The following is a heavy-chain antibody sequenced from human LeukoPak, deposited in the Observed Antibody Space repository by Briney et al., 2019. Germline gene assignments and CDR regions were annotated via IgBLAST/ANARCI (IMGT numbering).Heavy chain of an antibody. CDR1: GFTFSNYA. Sequence: GGSLRLSCAASGFTFSNYAMHWVRQAPGKGLEWVALISYDGSNKYYADSVKGRFTISRDNSKNTLYLQMGSLRAEDMAVYYCARVAVPGTYDYWGHGTLVTVSS. D-gene: IGHD6-19*01. CDR3: ARVAVPGTYDY. V-gene: IGHV3-30-3*01. CDR2: ISYDGSNK. J-gene: IGHJ4*01.